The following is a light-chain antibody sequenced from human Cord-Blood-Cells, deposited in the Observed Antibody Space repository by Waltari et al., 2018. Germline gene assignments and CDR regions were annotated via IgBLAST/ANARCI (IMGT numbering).Light chain of an antibody. V-gene: IGKV4-1*01. CDR3: KQYYSTPYT. CDR1: QSVLYSSNNKNY. J-gene: IGKJ2*01. CDR2: WAS. Sequence: DIVMTQSPDSLAVSLGERATINCKSSQSVLYSSNNKNYLAWYQQKPGQPPKLLIYWASTRESGVPDRFGGSGSGTDYTLTISSLQAEDVAVYYCKQYYSTPYTFGQGTKLEIK.